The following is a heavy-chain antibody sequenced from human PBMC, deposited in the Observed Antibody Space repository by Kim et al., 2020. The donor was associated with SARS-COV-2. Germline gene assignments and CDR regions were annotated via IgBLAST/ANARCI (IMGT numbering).Heavy chain of an antibody. V-gene: IGHV6-1*01. J-gene: IGHJ3*02. CDR3: ARDTPGQKAYDI. Sequence: DYAGSVKSRITITADTSKNQFSLQLNSVSPEDTAVYYCARDTPGQKAYDIWGQGTMVTVSS.